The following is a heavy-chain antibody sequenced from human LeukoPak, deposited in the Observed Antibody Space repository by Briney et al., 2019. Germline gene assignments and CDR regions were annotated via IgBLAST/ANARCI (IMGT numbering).Heavy chain of an antibody. Sequence: SETLSLTCAVSGGSISSGGYSWSWIRQPPGKGLEWIGYIYHSGSTYYNPSLKSRVTISVDRSKNQFSLKLSSVTAADTAVYYCARLVTISPYGMDVWGQGTTVTVSS. CDR3: ARLVTISPYGMDV. D-gene: IGHD3-3*01. CDR2: IYHSGST. CDR1: GGSISSGGYS. V-gene: IGHV4-30-2*01. J-gene: IGHJ6*02.